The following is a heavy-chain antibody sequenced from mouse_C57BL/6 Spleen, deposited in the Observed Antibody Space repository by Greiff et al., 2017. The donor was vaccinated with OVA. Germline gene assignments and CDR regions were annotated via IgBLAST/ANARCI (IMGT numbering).Heavy chain of an antibody. Sequence: QVQLQQSGPGLVAPSQSLSITCTVSGFSLTSYAISWVRQPPGKGLEWLGVIWTGGGTNYNSALKSRLSICKDNSKSEVFLKMNSLQTDDTARYYGAREWRYDYDGDAMDYWGQGTSVTVSS. CDR2: IWTGGGT. J-gene: IGHJ4*01. CDR1: GFSLTSYA. D-gene: IGHD2-4*01. V-gene: IGHV2-9-1*01. CDR3: AREWRYDYDGDAMDY.